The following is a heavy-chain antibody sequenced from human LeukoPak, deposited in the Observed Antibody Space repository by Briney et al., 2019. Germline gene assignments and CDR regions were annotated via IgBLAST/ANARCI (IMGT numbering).Heavy chain of an antibody. CDR2: IYYSGST. J-gene: IGHJ4*02. D-gene: IGHD3-10*01. CDR1: GGSISSSSYY. Sequence: SETLSLTCTVSGGSISSSSYYWGWIRQPPGKGLEWIGSIYYSGSTYYNPSLKSRVTISVDTSKNQFSLKLSSVTAADAAVYYCARQTFGEFDYWGQGTLVTVSS. CDR3: ARQTFGEFDY. V-gene: IGHV4-39*01.